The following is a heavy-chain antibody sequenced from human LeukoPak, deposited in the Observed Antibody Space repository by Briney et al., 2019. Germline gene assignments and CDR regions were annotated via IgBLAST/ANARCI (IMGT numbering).Heavy chain of an antibody. Sequence: GASVKVSCKASGYTFTGYYMHWVRQAPGKGLEWMGGFDPEDGETIYAQKFQGRVTMTEDTSTDTAYMELSSLRSEDTAVYYCATDRRWYSSSWYVYHNWFDPWGQGTLVTVSS. CDR3: ATDRRWYSSSWYVYHNWFDP. J-gene: IGHJ5*02. CDR1: GYTFTGYY. D-gene: IGHD6-13*01. CDR2: FDPEDGET. V-gene: IGHV1-24*01.